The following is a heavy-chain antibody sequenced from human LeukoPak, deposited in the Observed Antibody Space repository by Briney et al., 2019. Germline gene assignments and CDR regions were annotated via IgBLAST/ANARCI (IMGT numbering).Heavy chain of an antibody. D-gene: IGHD3-22*01. Sequence: SETLSLTCTVSGFSISSYYWSWIRQPPGKGLECIGYIHYSGSTNYNPSPKSRVTISVDTSKNQFSLKLSSVTAADTAVYYCARQYYDSSGYYRRKLTNWFDPWGQGTLVTVSS. CDR3: ARQYYDSSGYYRRKLTNWFDP. V-gene: IGHV4-59*01. CDR2: IHYSGST. CDR1: GFSISSYY. J-gene: IGHJ5*02.